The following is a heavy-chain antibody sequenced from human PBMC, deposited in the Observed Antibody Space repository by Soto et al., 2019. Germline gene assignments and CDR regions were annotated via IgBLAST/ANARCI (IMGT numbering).Heavy chain of an antibody. D-gene: IGHD1-7*01. V-gene: IGHV1-8*01. CDR3: ARTSSGTREGFDP. CDR2: INPNNGNT. CDR1: GYSFTTYD. J-gene: IGHJ5*02. Sequence: ASVKVSCKASGYSFTTYDINWVRQATGQGLEWMGWINPNNGNTGYARKFQGRVTLTRTTSISTAYMELSGLRSDDTAVYYCARTSSGTREGFDPWGQGTLVTVSS.